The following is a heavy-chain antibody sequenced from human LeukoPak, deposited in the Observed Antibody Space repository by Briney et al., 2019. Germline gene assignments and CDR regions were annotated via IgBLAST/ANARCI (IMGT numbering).Heavy chain of an antibody. Sequence: SGGSLRLSCAASGFTFSSYSMNWVRQAPGKGLEWVSSISSSSSYIYYADSVKGRFTISRDNAKNSLYLQMNSLRAEDTAVYYRARDRDTAMVPSFGYWGQGTLVTVSS. CDR1: GFTFSSYS. CDR3: ARDRDTAMVPSFGY. D-gene: IGHD5-18*01. CDR2: ISSSSSYI. J-gene: IGHJ4*02. V-gene: IGHV3-21*01.